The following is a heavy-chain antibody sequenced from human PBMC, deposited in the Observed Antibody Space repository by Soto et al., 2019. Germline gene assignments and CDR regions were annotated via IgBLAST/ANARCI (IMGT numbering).Heavy chain of an antibody. V-gene: IGHV4-59*01. CDR1: GGSISSYY. J-gene: IGHJ3*02. Sequence: SETLSLTCTVSGGSISSYYWSWIRQPPGKGLEWIGYIYYSGSTNYNPSLKSRVTISVDTSKNQFSLKLSSVTAADTAVYYCARDRHVFYNWNYVGAFDIWGQGTVVTVSS. CDR3: ARDRHVFYNWNYVGAFDI. CDR2: IYYSGST. D-gene: IGHD1-7*01.